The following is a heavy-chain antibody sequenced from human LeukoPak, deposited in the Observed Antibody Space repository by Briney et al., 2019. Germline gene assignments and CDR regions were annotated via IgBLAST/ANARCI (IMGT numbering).Heavy chain of an antibody. V-gene: IGHV4-38-2*02. J-gene: IGHJ4*02. CDR3: ARDGGWVMVTEIDN. CDR2: IDHYGNT. D-gene: IGHD5-18*01. Sequence: SETLSLTCSVSGYSISSGYCWGWIRQSPGKGPEWIGTIDHYGNTYYNPSLQSRVTISIDTSKNHFSLRLRSVTAADTAVYYCARDGGWVMVTEIDNWGQGILVTVSS. CDR1: GYSISSGYC.